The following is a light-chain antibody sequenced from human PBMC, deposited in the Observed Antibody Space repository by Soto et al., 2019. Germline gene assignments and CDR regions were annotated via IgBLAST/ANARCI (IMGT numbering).Light chain of an antibody. CDR2: TAS. CDR3: QLYGSSPPYT. Sequence: EIVLTQSPGTLSLSPGERATLSCRASQSVSRSSLAWYQQRPGQPPRLLIFTASSRATGTPDRFSSSGSGTDFTLTICRLEPEDFAVYYCQLYGSSPPYTFGPGTKLEI. J-gene: IGKJ2*01. V-gene: IGKV3-20*01. CDR1: QSVSRSS.